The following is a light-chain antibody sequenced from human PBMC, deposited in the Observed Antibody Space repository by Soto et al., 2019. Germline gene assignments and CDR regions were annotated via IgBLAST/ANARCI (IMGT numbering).Light chain of an antibody. CDR1: QGIGSD. J-gene: IGKJ2*01. V-gene: IGKV1-17*01. CDR2: ATS. Sequence: DIQMTQSPSSLSASVGDRVTITCRASQGIGSDLGWYQQKPGKAPKRLIYATSTLQSGVPSRFSGSGSGTEFTLTITSLQPEDFATYFCLQHNTYPYTFGPGTRLEIK. CDR3: LQHNTYPYT.